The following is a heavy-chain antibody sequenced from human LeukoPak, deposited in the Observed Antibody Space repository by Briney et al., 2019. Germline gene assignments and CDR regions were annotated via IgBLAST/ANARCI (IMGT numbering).Heavy chain of an antibody. CDR2: ISAYNGNT. CDR3: ARVVVGATILRAFDI. CDR1: GYTFTSYG. J-gene: IGHJ3*02. D-gene: IGHD1-26*01. Sequence: GASVTVSCKASGYTFTSYGISWVRQAPGQGLEWMGWISAYNGNTNYAQKLQGRVTMTTDTSTSTAYMELRSLRSDDTAVYYCARVVVGATILRAFDIWGQGTMVTVSS. V-gene: IGHV1-18*01.